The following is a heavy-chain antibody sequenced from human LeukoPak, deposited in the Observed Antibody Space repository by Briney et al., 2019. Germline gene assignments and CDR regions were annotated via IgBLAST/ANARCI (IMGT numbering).Heavy chain of an antibody. CDR2: IIPIFDTS. Sequence: SVKVSCKASGGTFNNYAISWVRQAPGQGLEWMGEIIPIFDTSTYAQKYRGRVTITTDESTSTAYMELSSLRSEDTAVYYCAGMVSPTAAGTGYFDPWGQGTLVTVSS. D-gene: IGHD6-13*01. J-gene: IGHJ5*02. CDR3: AGMVSPTAAGTGYFDP. CDR1: GGTFNNYA. V-gene: IGHV1-69*05.